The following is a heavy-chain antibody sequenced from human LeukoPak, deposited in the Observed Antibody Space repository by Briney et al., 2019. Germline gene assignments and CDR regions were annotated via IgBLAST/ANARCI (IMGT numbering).Heavy chain of an antibody. J-gene: IGHJ4*02. CDR1: GFTFSSYA. V-gene: IGHV3-30-3*01. Sequence: GGSLRLSCAASGFTFSSYAMHWVRQAPGKGLEWVAVISYDGGNKYYADSVKGRFTCSRDNSKNTPYLQMNSLRAEDTAVYYCARAIGGYNYGYYLDYWGQGTLVTVSS. D-gene: IGHD3-3*01. CDR2: ISYDGGNK. CDR3: ARAIGGYNYGYYLDY.